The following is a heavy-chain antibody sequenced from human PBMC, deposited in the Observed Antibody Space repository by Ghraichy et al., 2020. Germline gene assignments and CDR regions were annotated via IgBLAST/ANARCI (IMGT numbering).Heavy chain of an antibody. V-gene: IGHV4-59*01. CDR3: ARVPQDQRSRRFWSGYIPYYYGMDV. Sequence: SETLSLTCTVSGGSISSYYWSWIRQPPGKGLEWIGYIYYSGSTNYNPSLKSRVTISVDTSKNQFSLKLSSVTAADTAVYYCARVPQDQRSRRFWSGYIPYYYGMDVWGQGTTVTVSS. CDR1: GGSISSYY. CDR2: IYYSGST. D-gene: IGHD3-3*01. J-gene: IGHJ6*02.